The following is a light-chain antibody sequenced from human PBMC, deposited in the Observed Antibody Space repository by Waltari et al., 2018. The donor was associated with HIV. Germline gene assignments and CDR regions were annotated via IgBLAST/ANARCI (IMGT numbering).Light chain of an antibody. J-gene: IGLJ2*01. CDR1: NSNVGSNS. CDR3: AVWDDSVSGEVV. Sequence: QSVLTQPLSASGTPGQRVTISCSGRNSNVGSNSVNWYRQVPGTAPKVLIYNNNQRPSGVPDRCSGSKSGNTASLAISGLRAEDEADYYCAVWDDSVSGEVVFGGGTKLTVL. CDR2: NNN. V-gene: IGLV1-44*01.